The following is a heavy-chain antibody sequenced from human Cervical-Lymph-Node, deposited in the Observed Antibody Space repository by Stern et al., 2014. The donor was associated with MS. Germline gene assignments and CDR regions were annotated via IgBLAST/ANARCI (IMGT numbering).Heavy chain of an antibody. CDR3: ARWSGDFYYYGMDV. J-gene: IGHJ6*02. CDR2: IYHSGRP. CDR1: GDSISSSNW. D-gene: IGHD3-3*01. V-gene: IGHV4-4*02. Sequence: QVQLQESGPGLVKPSGTLSLTCVVSGDSISSSNWWSWVRQPPGKGLEWIGEIYHSGRPKYKPSLKRRVTISVDKSKDTLYLKMTSFTAADTAVYYCARWSGDFYYYGMDVWGQGTTVTVSS.